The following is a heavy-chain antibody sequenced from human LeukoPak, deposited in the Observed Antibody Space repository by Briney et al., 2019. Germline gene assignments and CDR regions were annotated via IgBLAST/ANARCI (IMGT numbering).Heavy chain of an antibody. D-gene: IGHD6-19*01. J-gene: IGHJ3*02. CDR2: ISTSSSYI. CDR3: ARGASVVAGNDNAFDI. V-gene: IGHV3-21*01. Sequence: PGGSLRLSCAASGFTFSDYAMHWVRQAPGKGLEWVSSISTSSSYIYYADSVKGRFTISRDNAKKSLYLQMNSLRADDTAVYYCARGASVVAGNDNAFDIWGQGTMVTVSS. CDR1: GFTFSDYA.